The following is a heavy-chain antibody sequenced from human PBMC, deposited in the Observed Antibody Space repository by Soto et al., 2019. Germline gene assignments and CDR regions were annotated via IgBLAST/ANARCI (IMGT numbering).Heavy chain of an antibody. Sequence: ASVKVSCKASGYTFTSYGISWVRQAPGQGLEWMGWISAYNGNTNYAQKLQGRVTMTTDTSTGTAYMELRSLRSDDTAVYYCARGGGSGYDYDFFDYWGQGTLVTVSS. CDR2: ISAYNGNT. V-gene: IGHV1-18*01. CDR3: ARGGGSGYDYDFFDY. CDR1: GYTFTSYG. J-gene: IGHJ4*02. D-gene: IGHD5-12*01.